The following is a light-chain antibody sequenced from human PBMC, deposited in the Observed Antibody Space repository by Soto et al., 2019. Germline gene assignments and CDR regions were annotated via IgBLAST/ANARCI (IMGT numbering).Light chain of an antibody. CDR3: QQYGSSPT. CDR2: ATS. J-gene: IGKJ4*01. CDR1: QSISRSD. Sequence: IVLTQSPGTGSVSPGESATLSCRASQSISRSDLAWYQHRPGQSPRLLIYATSSRATGIPDRFTGGGAGTGFTLTISRLEPEDSAVYYCQQYGSSPTFGGGTKVDIK. V-gene: IGKV3-20*01.